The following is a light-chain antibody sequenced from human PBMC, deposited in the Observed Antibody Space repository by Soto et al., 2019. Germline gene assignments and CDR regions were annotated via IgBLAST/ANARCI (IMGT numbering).Light chain of an antibody. CDR1: QSVSSSY. J-gene: IGKJ3*01. CDR3: QQYVRSFT. Sequence: EIVLTQSPGTLSLSPGERATLSCRASQSVSSSYLAWYQQKPGQAPRLLIYGASSRATGIPDRFSGSGSGTDFTLTISRLEPEDFAVYYCQQYVRSFTFGPGTKVDIK. V-gene: IGKV3-20*01. CDR2: GAS.